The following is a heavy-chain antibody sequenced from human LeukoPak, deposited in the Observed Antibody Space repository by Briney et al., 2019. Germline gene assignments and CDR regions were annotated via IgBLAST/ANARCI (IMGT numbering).Heavy chain of an antibody. D-gene: IGHD1-26*01. J-gene: IGHJ1*01. CDR3: AHPGATNVGY. CDR1: GFYFSSFA. CDR2: ISGTGGST. V-gene: IGHV3-23*01. Sequence: GGSLRLSCETSGFYFSSFAMSWVRQAPGKGPEWVSTISGTGGSTYYAASVKGRFTISRDNSNNTVSLRMDSLRAEDTAIYYCAHPGATNVGYWGLGTLVTVSP.